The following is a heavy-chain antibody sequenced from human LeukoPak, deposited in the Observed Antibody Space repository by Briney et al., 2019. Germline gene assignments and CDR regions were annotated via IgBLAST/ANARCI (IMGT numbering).Heavy chain of an antibody. CDR1: GFSFSSYA. J-gene: IGHJ3*02. CDR3: ARENDWNDGGDAFDI. CDR2: ISSSSSYI. V-gene: IGHV3-21*01. D-gene: IGHD1-1*01. Sequence: GGSLRLSCAASGFSFSSYAMNWVRQAPGKGLEWVSSISSSSSYIYYADSVKGRFTISRDNAKNSLYLQMNSLRAEDTAVYYCARENDWNDGGDAFDIWGQGTMVTVSP.